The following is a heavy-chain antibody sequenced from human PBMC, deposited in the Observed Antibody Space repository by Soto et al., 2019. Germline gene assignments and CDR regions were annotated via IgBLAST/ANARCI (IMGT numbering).Heavy chain of an antibody. CDR2: ISSSSSYI. CDR1: GFTFSSYS. V-gene: IGHV3-21*01. CDR3: VGASRVGAVATGEDF. D-gene: IGHD2-15*01. Sequence: SLRLSCAASGFTFSSYSMNWVRQAPGKGLEWVSSISSSSSYIYYADFVKGRFTISRDNAKNKVYLHMNSLTAEDTAVYYGVGASRVGAVATGEDFWGQGTLVTVSS. J-gene: IGHJ4*02.